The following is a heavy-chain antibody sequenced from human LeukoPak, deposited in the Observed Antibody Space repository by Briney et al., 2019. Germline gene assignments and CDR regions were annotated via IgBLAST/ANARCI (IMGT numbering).Heavy chain of an antibody. Sequence: SETLSHTCTVSGGSISSRSYYWGWIRQPPGKGLEWIGNIYYSGSTYYHPSLKSRVTISVDTSKNQFSLNLSSVTAADTAVYYCARLPAPGCSSTSCYAHDAFDIWGQGTMVTVSS. CDR2: IYYSGST. CDR3: ARLPAPGCSSTSCYAHDAFDI. CDR1: GGSISSRSYY. J-gene: IGHJ3*02. V-gene: IGHV4-39*01. D-gene: IGHD2-2*01.